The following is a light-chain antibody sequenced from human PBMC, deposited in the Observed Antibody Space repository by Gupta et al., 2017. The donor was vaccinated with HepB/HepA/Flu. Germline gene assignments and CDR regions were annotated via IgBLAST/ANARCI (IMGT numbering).Light chain of an antibody. CDR2: EIN. CDR3: GAWDISLSCVV. J-gene: IGLJ2*01. CDR1: NSNIGNNY. Sequence: QSVLTQPPSVSAAPGQKVPISCSGSNSNIGNNYVSWYQQLPGTAPKLLIYEINKRPSGIPDRFSGSKSGTSATLGITGLQTGDEAHYYCGAWDISLSCVVFGGGTKLTVL. V-gene: IGLV1-51*02.